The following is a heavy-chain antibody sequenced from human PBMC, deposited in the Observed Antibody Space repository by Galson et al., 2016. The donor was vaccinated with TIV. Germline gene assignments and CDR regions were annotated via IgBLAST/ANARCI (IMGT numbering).Heavy chain of an antibody. CDR3: ARAAGRNGATCHATCESFDF. CDR2: TYCRSRCYY. CDR1: GDSVSSNSAA. V-gene: IGHV6-1*01. J-gene: IGHJ3*01. D-gene: IGHD3-10*01. Sequence: CAISGDSVSSNSAAWNWIRQSPSRGLEWLGRTYCRSRCYYDYAVSVKSRITIESDTSKNQFSLQLNTVTSEDTAVYYCARAAGRNGATCHATCESFDFWGQGTKVTFSS.